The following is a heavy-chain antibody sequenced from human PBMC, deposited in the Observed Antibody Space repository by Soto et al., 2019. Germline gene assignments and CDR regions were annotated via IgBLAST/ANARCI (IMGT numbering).Heavy chain of an antibody. CDR1: GFTFSSYG. CDR2: ISYVGSNK. D-gene: IGHD5-18*01. V-gene: IGHV3-30*18. CDR3: AEGYSYGQPFDY. J-gene: IGHJ4*02. Sequence: QVQLVESGGGVVQPGRSLRLSCAASGFTFSSYGMHWVRQAPGKGLEWVAVISYVGSNKYYADSVKGRFTISRDNSKNTLYLQMNSLRAEDTAVYYCAEGYSYGQPFDYWGQGTLVTVSS.